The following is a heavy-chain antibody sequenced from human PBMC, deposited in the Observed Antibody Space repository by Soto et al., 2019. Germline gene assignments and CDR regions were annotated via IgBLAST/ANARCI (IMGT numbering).Heavy chain of an antibody. CDR3: AKAPRGAYYNGTDV. CDR1: GFTFSSYA. J-gene: IGHJ6*02. CDR2: ISGSGVST. V-gene: IGHV3-23*01. Sequence: PGGSLRLSCAASGFTFSSYAMSWVRQAPGKGLEWVSAISGSGVSTYYADSVKGRFTVSRDNSKNTLYLQMNSLRAEDTAVYYCAKAPRGAYYNGTDVWGQGPTVTVSS. D-gene: IGHD3-10*01.